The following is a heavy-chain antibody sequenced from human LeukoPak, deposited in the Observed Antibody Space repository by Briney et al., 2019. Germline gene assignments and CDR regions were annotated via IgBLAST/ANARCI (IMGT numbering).Heavy chain of an antibody. Sequence: GGTLRLSCAASGFTFSSYAMSWVRQAPGKGLEWVSAISGSGGSTYYVDSVKGRFTISRDNSKNTLYLQMNSLRAEDTAVYYCAKDPPHTVTTIAGDYWGQGTLVTVSS. CDR2: ISGSGGST. J-gene: IGHJ4*02. CDR1: GFTFSSYA. V-gene: IGHV3-23*01. D-gene: IGHD4-17*01. CDR3: AKDPPHTVTTIAGDY.